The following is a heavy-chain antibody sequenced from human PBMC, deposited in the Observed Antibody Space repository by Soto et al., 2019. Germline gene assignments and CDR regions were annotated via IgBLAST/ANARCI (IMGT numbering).Heavy chain of an antibody. CDR1: GYSLSTSGVG. V-gene: IGHV2-5*01. Sequence: SCPTLVNPTQTLTLTCTFSGYSLSTSGVGXGWIRQPPGKALEWLARIHWNDDKYYRPSLESRLTISKATSKNQVVLTMTNMDPVDTATYYCAYNRWGTLIYWGQGTLVTVSS. D-gene: IGHD1-20*01. J-gene: IGHJ4*02. CDR3: AYNRWGTLIY. CDR2: IHWNDDK.